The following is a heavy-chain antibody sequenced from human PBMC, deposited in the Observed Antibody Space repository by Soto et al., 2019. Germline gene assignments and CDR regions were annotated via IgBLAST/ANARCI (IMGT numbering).Heavy chain of an antibody. D-gene: IGHD6-13*01. CDR2: IMATIDTA. Sequence: QVQLAQSGAEVKKPGSSVKVSCKAPGGSLSTYAISWVRQAPGQGLEWMGGIMATIDTATYAQKFQGRVTITADESTSTVYMELSSLRSEDTAVYYCARGGYSSSWRFDYWGQGTLVTVSS. CDR1: GGSLSTYA. J-gene: IGHJ4*02. CDR3: ARGGYSSSWRFDY. V-gene: IGHV1-69*01.